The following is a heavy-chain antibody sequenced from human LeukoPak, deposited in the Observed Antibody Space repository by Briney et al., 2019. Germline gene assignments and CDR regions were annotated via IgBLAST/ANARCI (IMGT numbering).Heavy chain of an antibody. J-gene: IGHJ4*02. Sequence: GGSLRLSCAASGFTFSSYAMSWVRQAPGKGLEWVSAISGSGGSTYYADSVKGRFTISRDNSKNTLYLQMNSLRAEDTAVYYCAKDSSTVTIFGVVTTYFDYWGQGTLVTVSS. V-gene: IGHV3-23*01. CDR3: AKDSSTVTIFGVVTTYFDY. CDR2: ISGSGGST. CDR1: GFTFSSYA. D-gene: IGHD3-3*01.